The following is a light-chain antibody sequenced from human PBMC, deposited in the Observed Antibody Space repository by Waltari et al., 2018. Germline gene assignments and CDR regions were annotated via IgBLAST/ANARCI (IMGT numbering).Light chain of an antibody. V-gene: IGKV1-39*01. CDR2: AAS. CDR3: QQSYSTPRT. Sequence: DIQMTQSPSSLSASVGDRVTITCRANQSISSYLNWYQKKQGKAPKLLIYAASSLQSGVPSRFSGSGSGTDFTLTISSLQPEDFATYYCQQSYSTPRTFGQGTKVEIK. CDR1: QSISSY. J-gene: IGKJ1*01.